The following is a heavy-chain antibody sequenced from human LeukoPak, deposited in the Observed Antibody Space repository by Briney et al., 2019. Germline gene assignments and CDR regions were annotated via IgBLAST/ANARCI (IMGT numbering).Heavy chain of an antibody. CDR1: GFTFSDYT. J-gene: IGHJ6*03. CDR3: AKGSFLEWFYYYYMDV. V-gene: IGHV3-21*01. D-gene: IGHD3-3*02. Sequence: PGGSLRLSCAASGFTFSDYTMNWVRQAPGKGLEWVSSISSGGTYKYYADSVKGRFTISRDNSKNTLYLQMNSLRAEDTAVYYCAKGSFLEWFYYYYMDVWGKGTTVTVSS. CDR2: ISSGGTYK.